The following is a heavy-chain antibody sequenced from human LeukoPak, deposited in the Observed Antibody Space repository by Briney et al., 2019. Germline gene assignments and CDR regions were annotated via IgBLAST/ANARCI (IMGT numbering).Heavy chain of an antibody. J-gene: IGHJ3*02. CDR3: AKVYGYDILTPDAFDI. V-gene: IGHV3-23*01. D-gene: IGHD3-9*01. CDR1: GFTFSSYW. CDR2: ISGSGGST. Sequence: GGSLRLSCAASGFTFSSYWMSWVRQAPGKGLEWVSAISGSGGSTYYADSVKGRFTISRDNSKNTLYLQMNSLRAEDTAVYYCAKVYGYDILTPDAFDIWGQGTMVTVSS.